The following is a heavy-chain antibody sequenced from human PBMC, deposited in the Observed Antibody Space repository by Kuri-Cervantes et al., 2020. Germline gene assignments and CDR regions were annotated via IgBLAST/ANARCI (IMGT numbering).Heavy chain of an antibody. CDR3: ARDRTNDYDFWSGYRGGAFDI. Sequence: GESLKISCAASGFTFSDYYMSWIRQAPGKGLEWVSYISSSGSTIYYADSVKGRFTISRDNAKNSLYLQMNSLRAEDTAVYYCARDRTNDYDFWSGYRGGAFDIWGQGTMVTVSS. J-gene: IGHJ3*02. CDR2: ISSSGSTI. CDR1: GFTFSDYY. D-gene: IGHD3-3*01. V-gene: IGHV3-11*01.